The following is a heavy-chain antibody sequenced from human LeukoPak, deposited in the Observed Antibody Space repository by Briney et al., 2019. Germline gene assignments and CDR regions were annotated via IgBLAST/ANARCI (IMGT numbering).Heavy chain of an antibody. CDR3: ARKRETFDY. CDR1: GYSFASYW. CDR2: IYPGDSDT. J-gene: IGHJ4*02. V-gene: IGHV5-51*01. Sequence: GESLKISCQGSGYSFASYWIGWVRQMPGKGLEWMGIIYPGDSDTTYNPSFQGQVTISADKSISTAYLQWSSLKASDTAMYYCARKRETFDYWGQGTLVTVSS.